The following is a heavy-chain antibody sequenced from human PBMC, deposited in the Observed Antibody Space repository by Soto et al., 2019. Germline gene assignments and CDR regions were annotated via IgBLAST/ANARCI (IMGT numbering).Heavy chain of an antibody. Sequence: PGGSLRLSCAASGFAVSSNYMSWARQAPGKGLEWVSVIYSGGSTYYADSVKGRFTISRDNSKNTLYLQMNSLRAEDTAVYYCARASYYDSSGYYYDYWGQGTLVTVSS. V-gene: IGHV3-66*01. J-gene: IGHJ4*02. CDR2: IYSGGST. CDR3: ARASYYDSSGYYYDY. D-gene: IGHD3-22*01. CDR1: GFAVSSNY.